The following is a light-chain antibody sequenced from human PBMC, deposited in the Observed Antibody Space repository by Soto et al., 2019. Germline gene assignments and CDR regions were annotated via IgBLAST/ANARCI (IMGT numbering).Light chain of an antibody. J-gene: IGLJ2*01. Sequence: QSALTQPASVSGSPGQSITISCTGTSSDVGSYNLVSWYQQHPGKAPKLMIYEVSKRPSGVSNRFSGSKSGNTASLTISGLQAEDEADYHCCSYAGSSTHVVFGGGTKLTVL. CDR3: CSYAGSSTHVV. CDR1: SSDVGSYNL. V-gene: IGLV2-23*02. CDR2: EVS.